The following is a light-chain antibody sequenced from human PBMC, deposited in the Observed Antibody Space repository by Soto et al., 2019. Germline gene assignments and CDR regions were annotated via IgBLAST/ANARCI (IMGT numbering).Light chain of an antibody. V-gene: IGLV2-14*01. CDR2: EVS. CDR1: ISDVGRYNH. Sequence: QCFLTQPACVSGSPGQSITISCTGTISDVGRYNHVSWYQHHPGKAPKLIISEVSNRPSGVSNRFSGSKSGYTASLTISGLQAEDEADYYCKSHTSGDFRVFGTGTKVTVL. CDR3: KSHTSGDFRV. J-gene: IGLJ1*01.